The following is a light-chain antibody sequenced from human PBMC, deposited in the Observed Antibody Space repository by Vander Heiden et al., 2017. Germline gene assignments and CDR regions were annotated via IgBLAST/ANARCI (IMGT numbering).Light chain of an antibody. Sequence: EIVLTQSPRTLSLSPGERATLSCRASQSVSSSYLAWYQQKPGQAPRLLIYGASSRATGIPDRFSGSWSGTDFTLTISRLEPEDFAVYYCQQYGSSPPYTFGQGTKLEIK. J-gene: IGKJ2*01. CDR1: QSVSSSY. CDR3: QQYGSSPPYT. CDR2: GAS. V-gene: IGKV3-20*01.